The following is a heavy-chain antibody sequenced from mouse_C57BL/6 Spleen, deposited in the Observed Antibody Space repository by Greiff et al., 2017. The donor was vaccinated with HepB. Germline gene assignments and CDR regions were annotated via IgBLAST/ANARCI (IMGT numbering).Heavy chain of an antibody. CDR3: ARSGTLGYFDV. CDR2: IDPSDSYT. V-gene: IGHV1-50*01. CDR1: GYTFTSYW. D-gene: IGHD4-1*01. Sequence: VQLQQPGAELVKPGASVKLSCKASGYTFTSYWMQWVKQRPGQGLEWIGEIDPSDSYTNYNQKFKGKATLTVDTSSSTAYMQLSSLTSEDSAVYYCARSGTLGYFDVWGTGTTVTVSS. J-gene: IGHJ1*03.